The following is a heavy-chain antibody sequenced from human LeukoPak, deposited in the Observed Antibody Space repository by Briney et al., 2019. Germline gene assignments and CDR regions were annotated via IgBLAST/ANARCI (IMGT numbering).Heavy chain of an antibody. CDR3: ARGQGGDYYDTSGFYFDF. CDR1: GGSISSGGYS. CDR2: IYHSGST. J-gene: IGHJ4*02. D-gene: IGHD3-22*01. V-gene: IGHV4-30-2*01. Sequence: SETLSLTCAVSGGSISSGGYSRSWIRQPPGKGLEWIGYIYHSGSTYYSPSLKSRVTISVDKSKNQFSLKLSSVTAADTAVYYCARGQGGDYYDTSGFYFDFWGQGTLVIVSS.